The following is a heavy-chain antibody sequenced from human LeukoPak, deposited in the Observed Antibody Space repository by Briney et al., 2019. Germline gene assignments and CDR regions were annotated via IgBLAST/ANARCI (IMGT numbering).Heavy chain of an antibody. D-gene: IGHD3-10*01. J-gene: IGHJ4*02. CDR2: ISYDGSSK. V-gene: IGHV3-30*14. CDR1: GFTFSSYA. Sequence: PGRSLRLSCAASGFTFSSYAMHWVRQAPGKGLEWVAVISYDGSSKYYADSVKGRFTISRDNSKNTLYLQMNSLKIEDTAVYYCADESGFDYWGQGTLVTVSS. CDR3: ADESGFDY.